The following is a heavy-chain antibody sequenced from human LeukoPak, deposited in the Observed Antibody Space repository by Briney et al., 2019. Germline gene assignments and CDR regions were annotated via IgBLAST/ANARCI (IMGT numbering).Heavy chain of an antibody. CDR2: ISSSSSYI. CDR1: GFTFSDYY. Sequence: PGGSLRLSCAASGFTFSDYYMSWIRQAPGKGLEWVSSISSSSSYIYYADSVKGRFTISRDNSKNTLYLQMNSLRAEDTAVYYCAKDKGGTVLAFGFHFDAFDIWGQGTMVTVSS. CDR3: AKDKGGTVLAFGFHFDAFDI. D-gene: IGHD1-7*01. J-gene: IGHJ3*02. V-gene: IGHV3-11*06.